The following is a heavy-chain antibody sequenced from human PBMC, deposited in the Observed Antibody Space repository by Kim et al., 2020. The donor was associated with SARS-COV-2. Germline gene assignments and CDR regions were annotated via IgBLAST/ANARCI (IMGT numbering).Heavy chain of an antibody. CDR1: GGSISNYH. Sequence: SETLSLTCTVSGGSISNYHWSWIRQPPGKGLEWIGYIYYSGNTNYNPSLKSRVTISVDTSKNQCSLELNSVTAADTALYYCARTSGSGSRYFDYWGQGAL. D-gene: IGHD3-10*01. J-gene: IGHJ4*02. V-gene: IGHV4-59*13. CDR2: IYYSGNT. CDR3: ARTSGSGSRYFDY.